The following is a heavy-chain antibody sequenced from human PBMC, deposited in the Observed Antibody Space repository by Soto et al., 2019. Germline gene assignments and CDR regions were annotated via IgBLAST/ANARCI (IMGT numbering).Heavy chain of an antibody. D-gene: IGHD2-15*01. CDR1: GGSISSYY. CDR2: IYYSRST. V-gene: IGHV4-59*01. CDR3: ASAVDGYVDY. J-gene: IGHJ4*02. Sequence: QVQLQESGPGLVKPSETLSLTCTVSGGSISSYYCSWIRQPPGKGLEWIGYIYYSRSTNYNPSLKSRVTISVDTSKNQFSLKLSSVTAADTAVYYCASAVDGYVDYWGQGTLVAVSS.